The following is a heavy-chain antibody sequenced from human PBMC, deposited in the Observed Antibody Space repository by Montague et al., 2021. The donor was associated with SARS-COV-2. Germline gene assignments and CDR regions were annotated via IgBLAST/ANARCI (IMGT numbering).Heavy chain of an antibody. CDR3: ARDRTFRDGYLDAFEI. CDR2: IYHSGTT. D-gene: IGHD5-24*01. V-gene: IGHV4-38-2*02. J-gene: IGHJ3*02. Sequence: SETLSLTCTVSGYSISSGYYWGWIRKFPGKGLEWIGSIYHSGTTYYNPSLKSRVTISVDTSKNQFSLKMYSVTAADTAQFYCARDRTFRDGYLDAFEIWCQGTMVTVSS. CDR1: GYSISSGYY.